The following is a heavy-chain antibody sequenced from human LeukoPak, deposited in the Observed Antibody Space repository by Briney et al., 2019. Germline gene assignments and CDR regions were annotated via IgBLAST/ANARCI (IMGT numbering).Heavy chain of an antibody. CDR2: INPTDSDA. D-gene: IGHD2-15*01. CDR1: GXRFTTYW. CDR3: ARAWSLDY. V-gene: IGHV5-51*01. Sequence: GESLKISCKGSGXRFTTYWSGWVRQMPGKGLEWVGFINPTDSDATYSPSFQGQVIISADKSISTAYLQWSSLKASDTAMYYCARAWSLDYWGQGTLVTVSS. J-gene: IGHJ4*02.